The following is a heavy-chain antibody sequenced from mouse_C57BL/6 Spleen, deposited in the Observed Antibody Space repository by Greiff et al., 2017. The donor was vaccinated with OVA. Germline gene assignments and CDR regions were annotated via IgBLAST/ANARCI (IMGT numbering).Heavy chain of an antibody. CDR2: IDPSDSET. Sequence: QVQLQQPGAELVRPGSSVKLSCKASGYTFTSYWMHWVKQRPIQGLEWIGNIDPSDSETHYNQKFKDKATLTVDKSSSTAYMQLSSLTSEDSAVYYGARGGDSAWFAYWGQGTLVTVSA. V-gene: IGHV1-52*01. D-gene: IGHD3-1*01. CDR1: GYTFTSYW. J-gene: IGHJ3*01. CDR3: ARGGDSAWFAY.